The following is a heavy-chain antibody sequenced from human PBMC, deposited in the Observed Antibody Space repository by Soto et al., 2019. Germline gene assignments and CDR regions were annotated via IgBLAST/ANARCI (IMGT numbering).Heavy chain of an antibody. Sequence: EVQLVESGGGLVKPGGSLRLSCAASGFTFSTYSMNWVRQAPGKGLEWVSSISSSGAYIYYADSVKGRFTISRDNAKNSLYQEMNSLRAEDTAVYYCAREMCAVCSGGRCYSSWGQGTLVTVSS. V-gene: IGHV3-21*01. CDR1: GFTFSTYS. CDR2: ISSSGAYI. J-gene: IGHJ4*02. CDR3: AREMCAVCSGGRCYSS. D-gene: IGHD2-15*01.